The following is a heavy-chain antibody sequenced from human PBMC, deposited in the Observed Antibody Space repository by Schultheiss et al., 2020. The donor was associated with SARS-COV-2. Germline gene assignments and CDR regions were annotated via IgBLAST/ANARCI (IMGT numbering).Heavy chain of an antibody. Sequence: SETLSLTCTVSGGSISSGSYYWCWIRQPAGKGLEWIGRIYTTGITNNNPSLGSRVTMSLDTSKNQFSLKLSSVTAADTAVYYCARVFDYVDYWGQGTLVTVSS. CDR3: ARVFDYVDY. CDR1: GGSISSGSYY. V-gene: IGHV4-61*02. J-gene: IGHJ4*02. D-gene: IGHD3-16*01. CDR2: IYTTGIT.